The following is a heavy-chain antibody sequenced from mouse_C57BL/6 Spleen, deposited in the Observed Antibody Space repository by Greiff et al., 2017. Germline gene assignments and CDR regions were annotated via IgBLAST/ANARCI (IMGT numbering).Heavy chain of an antibody. V-gene: IGHV7-3*01. CDR1: GFTFTDYY. D-gene: IGHD1-1*01. Sequence: EVQVVESGGGLVQPGGSLSLSCAASGFTFTDYYMSWVRQPPGKALEWLGFIRNKANGYTTEYSASVKGRFTISRDNSQSILYLQMNALRAEDSATYYCARLITTKGFAYWGQGTLVTVSA. CDR2: IRNKANGYTT. J-gene: IGHJ3*01. CDR3: ARLITTKGFAY.